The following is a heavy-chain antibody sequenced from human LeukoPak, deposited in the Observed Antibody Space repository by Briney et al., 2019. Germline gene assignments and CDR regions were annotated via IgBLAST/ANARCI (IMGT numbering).Heavy chain of an antibody. CDR2: IYYSGST. CDR3: ARVPITMVRGVMRKYYYMDV. CDR1: GGSISSNYY. Sequence: SETPSLTCTVSGGSISSNYYWGWIRQPPGKGLEWIGNIYYSGSTYYNPSLKSRVTMSVDTSKNQFSLKLSSVTAADTAVYYCARVPITMVRGVMRKYYYMDVWGKGTTVTVSS. V-gene: IGHV4-39*07. J-gene: IGHJ6*03. D-gene: IGHD3-10*01.